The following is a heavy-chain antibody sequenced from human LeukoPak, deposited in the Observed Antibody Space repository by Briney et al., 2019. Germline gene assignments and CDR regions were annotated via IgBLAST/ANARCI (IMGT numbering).Heavy chain of an antibody. Sequence: ASVKVSCKASGYTFTSYDINWVRQATGQGLEWMGWMNPNSGNTGYAQKFQGRVTITRNTSISTAYMELSSLRSEDTAVYYCARFYGATSRSNWYGADYWGQGTLVTVSS. CDR2: MNPNSGNT. V-gene: IGHV1-8*03. CDR3: ARFYGATSRSNWYGADY. CDR1: GYTFTSYD. J-gene: IGHJ4*02. D-gene: IGHD6-13*01.